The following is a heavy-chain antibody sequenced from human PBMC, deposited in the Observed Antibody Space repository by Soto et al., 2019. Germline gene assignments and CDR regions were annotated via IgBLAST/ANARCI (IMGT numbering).Heavy chain of an antibody. V-gene: IGHV3-23*01. J-gene: IGHJ4*02. D-gene: IGHD3-16*01. CDR2: ISGSGGST. CDR1: GFTFSIYG. Sequence: EVQLLESGGGLVQPGGSLRLSCAASGFTFSIYGMNWVRQAPGKGLEWVSAISGSGGSTSYAATVKGRFTIARDNSKLTLYRQRDSLRAEDTPLYYCATMGGGYWGQGTLVTVSS. CDR3: ATMGGGY.